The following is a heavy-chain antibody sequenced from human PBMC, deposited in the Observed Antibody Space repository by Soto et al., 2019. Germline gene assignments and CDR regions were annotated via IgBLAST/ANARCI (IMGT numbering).Heavy chain of an antibody. CDR3: ARGRDIVVVPAAMLAEYFQH. Sequence: QVQLQQWGAGLLKPSETLSLTCAVYGGSFSGYYWSWIRQPPGKGLEWIGEINHSGSTNYNPSLKRRVTISVDTSKNQFSLKLSSVTAADTAVYYCARGRDIVVVPAAMLAEYFQHWGQGTLVTVSS. D-gene: IGHD2-2*01. CDR2: INHSGST. V-gene: IGHV4-34*01. CDR1: GGSFSGYY. J-gene: IGHJ1*01.